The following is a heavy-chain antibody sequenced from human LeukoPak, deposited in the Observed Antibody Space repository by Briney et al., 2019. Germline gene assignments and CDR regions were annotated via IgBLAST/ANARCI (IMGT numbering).Heavy chain of an antibody. J-gene: IGHJ6*04. CDR1: GFTFSSYE. Sequence: PGGSLRLSCAASGFTFSSYEMNWVRQPPGKGLEWIGSNYYTGSTYYNPSLKSRVTVSVDTSKNQFSLKLSSVTAADTAVYYCARRSGYATWDVWGKGTTVTISS. V-gene: IGHV4-39*01. CDR2: NYYTGST. CDR3: ARRSGYATWDV. D-gene: IGHD5-12*01.